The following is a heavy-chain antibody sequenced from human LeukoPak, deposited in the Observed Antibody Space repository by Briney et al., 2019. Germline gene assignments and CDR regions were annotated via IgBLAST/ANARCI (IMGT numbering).Heavy chain of an antibody. J-gene: IGHJ4*02. D-gene: IGHD5-18*01. Sequence: PGRSLRLSCAASGFSFNNYGMFWVRQAPGKGLEWVAVISYDGRNEYYADSVKGRFTISRDNSKNTLYLQMNSLRVEDTAVYYCATDGDRYGYELDYWGQGTLVTVSS. CDR3: ATDGDRYGYELDY. CDR1: GFSFNNYG. CDR2: ISYDGRNE. V-gene: IGHV3-30*03.